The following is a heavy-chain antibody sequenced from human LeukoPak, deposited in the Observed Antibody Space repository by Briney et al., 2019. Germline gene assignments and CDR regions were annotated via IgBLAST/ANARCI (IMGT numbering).Heavy chain of an antibody. CDR2: INPSGGST. J-gene: IGHJ6*02. CDR1: GYTFTSYY. V-gene: IGHV1-46*01. D-gene: IGHD3-22*01. Sequence: ASVKVSCKASGYTFTSYYMHWVRQAPGQGLEWMGIINPSGGSTSYAQKFQGRVTMTRDTSTSTVYMELSSLRSEDTAVYYCAREPIIPPYYDSSGYSLPTQYYYYYYGMDVWGQGITVTVSS. CDR3: AREPIIPPYYDSSGYSLPTQYYYYYYGMDV.